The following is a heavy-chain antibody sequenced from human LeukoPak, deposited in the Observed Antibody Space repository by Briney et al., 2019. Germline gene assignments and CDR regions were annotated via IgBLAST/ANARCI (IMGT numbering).Heavy chain of an antibody. J-gene: IGHJ4*02. CDR1: GFTFSSYA. D-gene: IGHD3-10*01. CDR3: ARDQGHYGSGSYYAFDY. CDR2: IPYDGSNK. Sequence: PGRSLRLSCAASGFTFSSYAMHWVRQAPGKGLEWVAVIPYDGSNKYYADSVKGRFTISRDNSKNTLYLQMNSLRAEDTAVYYCARDQGHYGSGSYYAFDYWGQGTLVTVSS. V-gene: IGHV3-30*01.